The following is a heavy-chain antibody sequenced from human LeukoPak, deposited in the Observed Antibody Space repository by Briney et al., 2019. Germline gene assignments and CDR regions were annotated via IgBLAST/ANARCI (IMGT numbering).Heavy chain of an antibody. J-gene: IGHJ4*02. CDR3: ARDPSYYGSGTELFYYFDY. CDR2: ISSSSSNT. V-gene: IGHV3-11*06. Sequence: PGGSLRLSCAASGFTFSDYYMSWIRQAPGKGLEWVSHISSSSSNTNYADSVKGRFTFSRDNSKNTLYLQMNSLRAEDTAVYYCARDPSYYGSGTELFYYFDYWGQGTLVTVSS. CDR1: GFTFSDYY. D-gene: IGHD3-10*01.